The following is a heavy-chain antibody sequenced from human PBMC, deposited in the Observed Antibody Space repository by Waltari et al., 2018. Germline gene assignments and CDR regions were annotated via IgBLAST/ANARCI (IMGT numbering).Heavy chain of an antibody. CDR2: IYTSGST. CDR3: ARTRYDSSGYWDY. J-gene: IGHJ4*02. CDR1: GGSISSGSYY. D-gene: IGHD3-22*01. V-gene: IGHV4-61*09. Sequence: QVQLQESGPGLVKPSQTLSLTCTVSGGSISSGSYYWSWIRQPAGKGLEWIGYIYTSGSTNSNPSLKSRVTISVDTSKNQFSLKLSSVTAADTAVYYCARTRYDSSGYWDYWGQGTLVTVSS.